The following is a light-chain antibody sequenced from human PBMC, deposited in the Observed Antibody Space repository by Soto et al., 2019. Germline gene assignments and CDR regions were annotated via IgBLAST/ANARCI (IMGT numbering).Light chain of an antibody. CDR1: QSVSLS. Sequence: EIVLTQSPATLSVSLGDSATLSCRASQSVSLSLAWFQMRPGQPPRLLIYGASTRATDIPARFSGSGSGTDFTLTIRSLQSEDFAVYFCQQYHIWPSWTFGQGTKGDIK. CDR2: GAS. V-gene: IGKV3-15*01. J-gene: IGKJ1*01. CDR3: QQYHIWPSWT.